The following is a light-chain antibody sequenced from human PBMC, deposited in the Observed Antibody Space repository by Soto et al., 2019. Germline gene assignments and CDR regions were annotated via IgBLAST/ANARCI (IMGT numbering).Light chain of an antibody. CDR3: SSYTNINSLA. Sequence: QSALTQPASVSGSPGQTISISCTGASDFLDTYDFISWYQQHPGKVPKLIIYEVTYRPSGVSSRFSGSRSGNSASLTISGLQAEDEADYYCSSYTNINSLAFGGGTKVTVL. V-gene: IGLV2-14*01. CDR1: SDFLDTYDF. CDR2: EVT. J-gene: IGLJ2*01.